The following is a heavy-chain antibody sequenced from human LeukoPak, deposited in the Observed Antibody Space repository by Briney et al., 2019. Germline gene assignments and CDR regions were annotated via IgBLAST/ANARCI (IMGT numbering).Heavy chain of an antibody. CDR2: INPCDGAA. J-gene: IGHJ6*03. D-gene: IGHD3-10*01. CDR3: AREQRGGLRGRFGGLFASYYTYYYMDV. Sequence: ASGRVSCKASGFPFTMYYIHWVRQAPGQGFEWMGMINPCDGAATYAQRFRGRVNVPTEMSTTTVYMDLRGLRSEGTAVFFCAREQRGGLRGRFGGLFASYYTYYYMDVWGRGTTVTVSS. V-gene: IGHV1-46*01. CDR1: GFPFTMYY.